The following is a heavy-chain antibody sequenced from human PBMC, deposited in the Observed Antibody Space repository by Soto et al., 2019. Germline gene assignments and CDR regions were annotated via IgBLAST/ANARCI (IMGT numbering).Heavy chain of an antibody. CDR3: ARDPPATRHGMDV. J-gene: IGHJ6*02. V-gene: IGHV3-53*02. CDR1: GFTVSSNY. CDR2: IYSGGST. Sequence: EGQLVETGGGLIQPGGSLRLSCAASGFTVSSNYMSWVLQAPGKGLECVSVIYSGGSTYYADSVRGRFTISRDNSKNTLYLKMKSLRAEDTAVYYCARDPPATRHGMDVWGQGTTVTVAS.